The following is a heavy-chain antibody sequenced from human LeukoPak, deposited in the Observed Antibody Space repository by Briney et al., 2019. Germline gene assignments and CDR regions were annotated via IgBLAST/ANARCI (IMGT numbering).Heavy chain of an antibody. V-gene: IGHV3-74*01. CDR3: ARALYDFWSGYYIANYMDV. CDR2: INTDGSGT. Sequence: GGSLRLSCTASGFTFSNYWMHWVRQAPGKGLVWVSRINTDGSGTSYADSVKGRLTISRDNAKNTLFLQMNSLRAEDTAVYYCARALYDFWSGYYIANYMDVWGKGTPVTVSS. J-gene: IGHJ6*03. D-gene: IGHD3-3*01. CDR1: GFTFSNYW.